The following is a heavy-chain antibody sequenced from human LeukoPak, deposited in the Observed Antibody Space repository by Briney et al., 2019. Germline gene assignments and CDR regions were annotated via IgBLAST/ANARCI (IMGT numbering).Heavy chain of an antibody. Sequence: ASVKVSCKASGYTFTGYYMHWVRQAPGQGLEWMGWINPNSGGTNYAQKFQGRVTMTRDTSISTAYMELSRLRSDDTAVYYCARDLRTTMVRENNWFDPWGQGTLVTVSS. J-gene: IGHJ5*02. D-gene: IGHD3-10*01. CDR3: ARDLRTTMVRENNWFDP. CDR1: GYTFTGYY. V-gene: IGHV1-2*02. CDR2: INPNSGGT.